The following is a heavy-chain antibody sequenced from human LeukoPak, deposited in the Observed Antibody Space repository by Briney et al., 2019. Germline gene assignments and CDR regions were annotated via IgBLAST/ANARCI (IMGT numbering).Heavy chain of an antibody. CDR1: GFTFSNYA. D-gene: IGHD1-14*01. CDR2: ISDHGSEK. V-gene: IGHV3-30*18. CDR3: AKVFVLMRGTPENWFDP. J-gene: IGHJ5*02. Sequence: GGSLRLSCAASGFTFSNYAIHWVRQAPGKGLEGVAVISDHGSEKYYADSVRGRFTISRDNSMDTLYLQMNSLRDEDTAIYFCAKVFVLMRGTPENWFDPWGQGTLVTVSS.